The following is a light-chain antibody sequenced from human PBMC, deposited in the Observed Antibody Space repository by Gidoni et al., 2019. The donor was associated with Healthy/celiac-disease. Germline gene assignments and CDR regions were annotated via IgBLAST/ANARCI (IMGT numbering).Light chain of an antibody. V-gene: IGKV1-39*01. CDR2: AAS. CDR1: QSSSSY. Sequence: DLQITLSPSSLSASVGDRVTITCRASQSSSSYLNLYQQKPGKAPKLLIDAASSLQSGVPSRFSGSGSGEDFTLTISRLQPEDVANYYCQQSYRTPRTFGQGTKLEIK. J-gene: IGKJ2*01. CDR3: QQSYRTPRT.